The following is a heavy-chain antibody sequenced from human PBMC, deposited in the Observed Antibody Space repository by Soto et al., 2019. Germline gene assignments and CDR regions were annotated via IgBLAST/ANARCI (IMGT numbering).Heavy chain of an antibody. V-gene: IGHV3-23*01. J-gene: IGHJ4*02. CDR3: AKGDFKQASVGSTWYYDY. D-gene: IGHD6-13*01. CDR1: GFTFSSHA. CDR2: ISAGGGST. Sequence: EVQLLESGGGLVQPGGSLRLSCAASGFTFSSHAMSWVRQAPGEGLEWVSAISAGGGSTYYTDSVKGRFTISRDNCKNTLYLQGSSLRPDDTAVYYCAKGDFKQASVGSTWYYDYWGQGTLVTVSS.